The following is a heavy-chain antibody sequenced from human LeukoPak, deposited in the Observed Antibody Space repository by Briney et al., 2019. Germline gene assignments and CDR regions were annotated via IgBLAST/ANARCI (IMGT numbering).Heavy chain of an antibody. CDR3: AREGYYDSSGYYSY. V-gene: IGHV1-2*04. Sequence: GASVKVSCKASGYTFTGYYMHWVRQAPGQGLEWMGWINPNSGGTNYAQKFQGWVTMTRDTSISTAYMELSSLRSEDTAVYYCAREGYYDSSGYYSYWGQGTLVTVSS. CDR2: INPNSGGT. J-gene: IGHJ4*02. CDR1: GYTFTGYY. D-gene: IGHD3-22*01.